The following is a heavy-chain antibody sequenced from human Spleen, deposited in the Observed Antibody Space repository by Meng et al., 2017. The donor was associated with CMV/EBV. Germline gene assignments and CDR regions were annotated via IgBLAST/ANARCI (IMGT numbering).Heavy chain of an antibody. Sequence: SETLSLTCTVSGYPIRSDYYWGWIRQPPGKGLEWIGSIYHSGSTSYNPSLKSRVTISVDTSKNQFSLKLSSVTAADTAVYYCARDRPPAAIYYYYYYGMDVWGQGTTVTVSS. J-gene: IGHJ6*02. CDR2: IYHSGST. CDR1: GYPIRSDYY. V-gene: IGHV4-38-2*02. CDR3: ARDRPPAAIYYYYYYGMDV. D-gene: IGHD2-2*01.